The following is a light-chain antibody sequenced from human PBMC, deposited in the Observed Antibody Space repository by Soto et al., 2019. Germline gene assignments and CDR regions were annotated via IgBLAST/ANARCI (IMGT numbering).Light chain of an antibody. CDR3: QQYNNWPPWT. CDR2: DAS. CDR1: QSVSNN. J-gene: IGKJ1*01. Sequence: ILMTQSPATLSVSPGERATLSCRASQSVSNNLAGYQQKPGQAPRLLIYDASTRTTGIPARFSGGGSGTEFTLTTSGLQSEDFAVYYCQQYNNWPPWTFGQGTKVEIK. V-gene: IGKV3-15*01.